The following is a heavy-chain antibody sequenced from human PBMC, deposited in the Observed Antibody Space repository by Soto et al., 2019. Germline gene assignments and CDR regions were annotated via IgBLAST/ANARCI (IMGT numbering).Heavy chain of an antibody. V-gene: IGHV5-51*01. CDR1: GYSFTSYW. J-gene: IGHJ4*02. CDR3: ARHIGADSSGYYPALY. D-gene: IGHD3-22*01. CDR2: IYPGDSDT. Sequence: PGESLKISCKGSGYSFTSYWIGWVRQMPGKGLEWMGIIYPGDSDTRYSPSFQGQVTISADKSISTAYLQWSSLKASDTAMYYCARHIGADSSGYYPALYWGQGTLVTVS.